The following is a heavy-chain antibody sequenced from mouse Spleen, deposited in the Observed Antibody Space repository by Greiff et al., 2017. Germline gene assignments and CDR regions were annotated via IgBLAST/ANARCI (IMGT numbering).Heavy chain of an antibody. J-gene: IGHJ3*01. V-gene: IGHV1-18*01. Sequence: VQLQQPGAELVKPGASVKIPCKASGYTFTDYNMDWVKQSHGKSLEWIGDINPNNGGTIYNQKFKGKATLTVDKSSSTAYMELRSLTSEDTAVYYCARGEAYYGNYWFAYWGQGTLVTVSA. CDR3: ARGEAYYGNYWFAY. D-gene: IGHD2-10*01. CDR2: INPNNGGT. CDR1: GYTFTDYN.